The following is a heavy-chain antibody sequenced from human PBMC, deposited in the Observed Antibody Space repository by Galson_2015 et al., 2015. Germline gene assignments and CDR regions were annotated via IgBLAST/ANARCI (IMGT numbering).Heavy chain of an antibody. CDR3: ARDSRRFPRSFDY. V-gene: IGHV3-30-3*01. D-gene: IGHD3-16*01. CDR1: GYTFSSYA. CDR2: ISYDGSNK. J-gene: IGHJ4*02. Sequence: SLRLSCAASGYTFSSYAMHWVRQAPGKGLEWVAVISYDGSNKYYADSVKGRFTISRDNSKNTLYLQMNSLRAEDTAVYYCARDSRRFPRSFDYWGQGTLSPSPQ.